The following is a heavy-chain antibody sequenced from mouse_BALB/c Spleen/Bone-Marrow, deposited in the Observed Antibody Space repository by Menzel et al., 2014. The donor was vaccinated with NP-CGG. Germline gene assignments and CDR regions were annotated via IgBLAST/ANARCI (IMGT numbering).Heavy chain of an antibody. CDR2: IYPGSGNT. CDR1: GYTFXDYC. D-gene: IGHD1-1*01. CDR3: ARPPYYYGSRPYWYFDV. V-gene: IGHV1-84*02. Sequence: QVQLQQSGPELGKPGASVKISCKASGYTFXDYCINWVKQKPGQGLEWIGWIYPGSGNTQYNEKFKGKATLTVDTSSNTAYMQLSSLTSEGTAVYFCARPPYYYGSRPYWYFDVWGAGTTVTVSS. J-gene: IGHJ1*01.